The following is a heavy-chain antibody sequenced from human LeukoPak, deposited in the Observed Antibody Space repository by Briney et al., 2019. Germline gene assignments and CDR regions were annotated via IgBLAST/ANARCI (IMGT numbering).Heavy chain of an antibody. V-gene: IGHV1-46*01. CDR3: ARDRGYGDYVRYYYYYGMDV. CDR1: GYTFTSYY. CDR2: INPSGGST. D-gene: IGHD4-17*01. Sequence: ASVKVSCKASGYTFTSYYMHWVRQAPGQGLEWMGIINPSGGSTSYAQKFQGRVTMTRDTSTSTVYMELSSLRSEDTAVYYCARDRGYGDYVRYYYYYGMDVWGQGTTVTVSS. J-gene: IGHJ6*02.